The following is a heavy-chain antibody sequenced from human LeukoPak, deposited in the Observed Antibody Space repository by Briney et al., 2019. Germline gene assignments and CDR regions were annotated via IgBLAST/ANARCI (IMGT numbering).Heavy chain of an antibody. V-gene: IGHV3-23*01. J-gene: IGHJ4*02. D-gene: IGHD5-12*01. CDR2: ISGSGTSI. CDR3: AKDPPGRGPDFDY. Sequence: PGGSLRLSCAASGFTFSNYAMNWVRQAPGKGLEWVSKISGSGTSIYYADSVKGRFTISRDNSKKTVYLQMNSLSAENTAVYYSAKDPPGRGPDFDYWGQGTLVTVSS. CDR1: GFTFSNYA.